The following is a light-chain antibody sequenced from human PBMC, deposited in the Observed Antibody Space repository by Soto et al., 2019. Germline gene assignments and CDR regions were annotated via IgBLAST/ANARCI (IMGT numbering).Light chain of an antibody. CDR2: KAS. J-gene: IGKJ1*01. CDR3: HQYHNFPRT. CDR1: QTISSW. V-gene: IGKV1-5*03. Sequence: DIQMTQSPSTLSGSVGDRVTITCRASQTISSWLAWYQQKPGKAPKLLIYKASTLKSGVPSRFSGSGSGTEFTLTISSLQPDDFATYYCHQYHNFPRTFXQGPKVDIK.